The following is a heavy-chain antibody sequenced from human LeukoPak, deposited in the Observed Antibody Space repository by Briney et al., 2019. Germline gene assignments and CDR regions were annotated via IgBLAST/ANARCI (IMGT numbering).Heavy chain of an antibody. CDR2: ISGSGGST. CDR3: ARDYDYIWGSYRPGGLDY. Sequence: PGGSLRLSCAASGFTFSSYAMSWVRQAPGKGLEWVSAISGSGGSTYYADSVKGRFTISRDNSKNTLYLQMNSLRAEDTAVYYCARDYDYIWGSYRPGGLDYWGQGTLVTVSS. J-gene: IGHJ4*02. V-gene: IGHV3-23*01. CDR1: GFTFSSYA. D-gene: IGHD3-16*02.